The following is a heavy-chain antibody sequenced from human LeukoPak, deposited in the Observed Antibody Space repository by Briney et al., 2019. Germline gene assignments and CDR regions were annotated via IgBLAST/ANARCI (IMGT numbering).Heavy chain of an antibody. CDR3: ARAGRGLRYFDWLTYDY. CDR1: GFTFSSYG. D-gene: IGHD3-9*01. CDR2: ISGNGDRT. V-gene: IGHV3-23*01. J-gene: IGHJ4*02. Sequence: GGSLRLSCAASGFTFSSYGMSWVRQAPGKGLEWVSAISGNGDRTYYADSVKGRFTISRDNSKNTLYLQVNSLRAEDTAVYYCARAGRGLRYFDWLTYDYWGQGTLVTVSS.